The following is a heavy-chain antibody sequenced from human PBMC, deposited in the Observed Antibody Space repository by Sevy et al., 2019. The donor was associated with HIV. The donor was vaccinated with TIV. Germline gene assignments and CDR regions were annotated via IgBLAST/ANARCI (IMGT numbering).Heavy chain of an antibody. Sequence: SETLSLTCTVSGGSISSYYWSWIRQPPGKGPEWIGYIYYSGSTNYNPPLKSRVTISVDTSKNQFSRKLSSVTAADTAVYYCARAALIYYDSSGYYPEFDYYGMDVWGQGTTVTVSS. CDR3: ARAALIYYDSSGYYPEFDYYGMDV. CDR2: IYYSGST. D-gene: IGHD3-22*01. CDR1: GGSISSYY. V-gene: IGHV4-59*01. J-gene: IGHJ6*02.